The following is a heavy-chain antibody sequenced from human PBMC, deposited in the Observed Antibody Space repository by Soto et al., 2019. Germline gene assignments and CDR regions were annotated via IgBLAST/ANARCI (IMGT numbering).Heavy chain of an antibody. CDR2: INPNSGGT. V-gene: IGHV1-2*04. Sequence: QVQLVQSGAEVKKPGASVKVSCKASGYTFTGYYMHWVRQAPGQGLEWMGWINPNSGGTNYAQKFQGWVTMTRDTSISTAYMELSRLRSDDTAVYYCARGATMVRGALYYYYYMAVWGKGTTVTVSS. CDR3: ARGATMVRGALYYYYYMAV. CDR1: GYTFTGYY. J-gene: IGHJ6*03. D-gene: IGHD3-10*01.